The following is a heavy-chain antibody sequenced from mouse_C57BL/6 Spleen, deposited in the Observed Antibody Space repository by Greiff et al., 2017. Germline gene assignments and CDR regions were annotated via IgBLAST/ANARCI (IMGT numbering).Heavy chain of an antibody. J-gene: IGHJ3*01. V-gene: IGHV5-4*01. CDR2: ISDGGSYT. CDR1: GFTFSSYA. CDR3: ARDRPYYLFAY. D-gene: IGHD1-1*01. Sequence: DVKLVESGGGLVKPGGSLKLSCAASGFTFSSYAMSWVRQTPEKRLEWVATISDGGSYTYYPDTVKGRFTISRDNAKNNLYLQMSHLESEDTAMYYCARDRPYYLFAYWGQGTLVTVSA.